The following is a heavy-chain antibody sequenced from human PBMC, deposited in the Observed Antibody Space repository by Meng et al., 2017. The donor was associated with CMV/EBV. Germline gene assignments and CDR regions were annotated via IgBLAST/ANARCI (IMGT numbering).Heavy chain of an antibody. CDR2: INPNSGGT. CDR1: GYTFTGYY. Sequence: GESLKISCEASGYTFTGYYMHWVRQAPGQGFEWMGWINPNSGGTNYAQKFHGRVTMTRDTSISTAYMELSRLRSDDTAVYYCARETPQYSSTWYGGSNRFDPWGQGTLVTVSS. D-gene: IGHD6-13*01. J-gene: IGHJ5*02. V-gene: IGHV1-2*02. CDR3: ARETPQYSSTWYGGSNRFDP.